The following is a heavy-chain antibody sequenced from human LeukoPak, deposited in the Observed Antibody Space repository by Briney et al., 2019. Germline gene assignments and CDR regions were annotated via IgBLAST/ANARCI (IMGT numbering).Heavy chain of an antibody. J-gene: IGHJ4*02. Sequence: PGGSLRLSCAASGFTFSSYWMSWVRQAPGKGLEWVANIKQDGSEKYYVDSVKGRFTISRDNAKNSLYLQMNSLRAEDTALYYCAKDRHYYYGSGSYYSYWGQGTLVTVSS. D-gene: IGHD3-10*01. V-gene: IGHV3-7*03. CDR3: AKDRHYYYGSGSYYSY. CDR2: IKQDGSEK. CDR1: GFTFSSYW.